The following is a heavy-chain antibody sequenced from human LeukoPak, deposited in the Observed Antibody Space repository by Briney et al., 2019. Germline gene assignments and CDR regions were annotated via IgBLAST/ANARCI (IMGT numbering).Heavy chain of an antibody. CDR3: AKGSSVYSSSADDY. CDR1: GFTFSSYA. D-gene: IGHD6-6*01. V-gene: IGHV3-23*01. Sequence: GGSLRLSCAASGFTFSSYAMTWVRQAPGKGLEWVSSFSGGGGSTYYADSVKGRFTISRDNSKNTLYLQMNRLRAEDPAVYYCAKGSSVYSSSADDYWGQGTLVTVSS. J-gene: IGHJ4*02. CDR2: FSGGGGST.